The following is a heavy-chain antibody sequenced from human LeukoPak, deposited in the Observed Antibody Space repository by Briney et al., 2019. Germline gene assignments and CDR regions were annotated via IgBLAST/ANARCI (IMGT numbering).Heavy chain of an antibody. CDR3: ARGFFDSRGVSNPFDI. CDR1: GVSLSSSY. V-gene: IGHV4-59*01. CDR2: VYYTGST. D-gene: IGHD3-22*01. J-gene: IGHJ3*02. Sequence: SETLSLTCTVSGVSLSSSYWSWLRQPPGKGLEWIGYVYYTGSTNYSPSLESRVTISVDTSKNQLSLKVNSVTAADTAVYYCARGFFDSRGVSNPFDIWGQGTMVTVSS.